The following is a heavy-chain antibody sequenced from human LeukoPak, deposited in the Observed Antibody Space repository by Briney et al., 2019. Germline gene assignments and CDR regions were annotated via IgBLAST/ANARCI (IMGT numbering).Heavy chain of an antibody. Sequence: SETLSLTCTVSGGSISSYYWSWIRQPAGKGLEWIGRIYTSGSTNFNPSLKSRVTMSVDTSKNQFSLKLSSVTAADTAMYYCARNHLRPFYYDSSGYHDAFDIWGQGTMVTVSS. D-gene: IGHD3-22*01. V-gene: IGHV4-4*07. CDR2: IYTSGST. CDR3: ARNHLRPFYYDSSGYHDAFDI. J-gene: IGHJ3*02. CDR1: GGSISSYY.